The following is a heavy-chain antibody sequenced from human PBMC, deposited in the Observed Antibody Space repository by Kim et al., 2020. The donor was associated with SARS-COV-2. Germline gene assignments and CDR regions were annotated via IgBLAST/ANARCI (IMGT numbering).Heavy chain of an antibody. CDR3: ASTTIGYCSGGSCYSLPGWFDP. D-gene: IGHD2-15*01. CDR2: IYYSGST. J-gene: IGHJ5*02. Sequence: SETLSLTCTVSGGSISSSSYYWGWIRQPPGKGLEWIGCIYYSGSTYYNPSLKSRVTISVDTSKNQFSLKLSSVTAADTAVYYCASTTIGYCSGGSCYSLPGWFDPWGQGTLVTVSS. CDR1: GGSISSSSYY. V-gene: IGHV4-39*01.